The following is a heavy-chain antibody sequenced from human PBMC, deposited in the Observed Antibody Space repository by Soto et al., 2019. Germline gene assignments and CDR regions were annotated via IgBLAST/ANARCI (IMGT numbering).Heavy chain of an antibody. V-gene: IGHV3-21*06. CDR1: GFSFRTHT. D-gene: IGHD2-2*01. CDR3: VKGGDNLTSPYGMDV. CDR2: ISTGGTYL. Sequence: PGGSLRLSCVASGFSFRTHTLVWVRQAPGKGLEWVSYISTGGTYLEYAHSVNGRFTIPRGDAADSVFLQMNSLKGDDTAVYYCVKGGDNLTSPYGMDVWGQGTTVTVSS. J-gene: IGHJ6*02.